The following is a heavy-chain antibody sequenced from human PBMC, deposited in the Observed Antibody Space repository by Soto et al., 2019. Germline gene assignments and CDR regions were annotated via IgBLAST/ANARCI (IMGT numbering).Heavy chain of an antibody. V-gene: IGHV4-30-4*01. D-gene: IGHD5-18*01. CDR2: ISYSGTT. Sequence: SETLSLTCPVSGDSISSNNNYWSWIRQPPGEGLEWIGFISYSGTTSYSPSLKSRVAISLDTSKNQFSLSLSSVTAADTAVYYCARGRGYSYGLDPWGQGTLVTVSS. CDR1: GDSISSNNNY. CDR3: ARGRGYSYGLDP. J-gene: IGHJ5*02.